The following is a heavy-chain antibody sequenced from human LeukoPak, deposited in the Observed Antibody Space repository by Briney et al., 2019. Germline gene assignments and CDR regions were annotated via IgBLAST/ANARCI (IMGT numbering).Heavy chain of an antibody. Sequence: GRSLRLSCAASGFTFSSYGMHWVRQAPGKGLGWVAVISYDGSNKYYADSVKGRFTISRDNSKNTLYLQMNSLRAEDTAVYYCGNTVTTYYYYGMDVWGKGTTVTVSS. V-gene: IGHV3-30*18. CDR3: GNTVTTYYYYGMDV. CDR2: ISYDGSNK. D-gene: IGHD4-17*01. J-gene: IGHJ6*04. CDR1: GFTFSSYG.